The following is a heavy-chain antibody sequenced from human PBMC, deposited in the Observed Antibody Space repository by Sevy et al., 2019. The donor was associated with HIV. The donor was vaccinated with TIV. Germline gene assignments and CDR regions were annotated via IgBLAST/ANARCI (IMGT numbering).Heavy chain of an antibody. V-gene: IGHV1-18*01. J-gene: IGHJ4*02. CDR3: ARDSYYYDMHSSYRPPDY. D-gene: IGHD3-22*01. CDR1: GYNFNTYG. CDR2: IGVNNGKT. Sequence: ASVKVCCKASGYNFNTYGITWVRQAPGQGLEWVGWIGVNNGKTNYAARLQARISMTADTSTSTVYMELRTLTSDDTAMYFCARDSYYYDMHSSYRPPDYWGQGTLVTVSS.